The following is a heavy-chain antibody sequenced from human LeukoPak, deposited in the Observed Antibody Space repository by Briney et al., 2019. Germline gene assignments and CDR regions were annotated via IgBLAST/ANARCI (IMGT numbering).Heavy chain of an antibody. CDR3: ARTPQWLVDVGGFDY. D-gene: IGHD6-19*01. V-gene: IGHV1-69*04. Sequence: ASVKVSCKASGGTFSSYAISWVRQAPGQGLEWMGRITPILGIANYAQKFQGRVTITADKSTSTAYMELSSLRSEDTAVYYCARTPQWLVDVGGFDYWGQGTLVTVSS. CDR1: GGTFSSYA. J-gene: IGHJ4*02. CDR2: ITPILGIA.